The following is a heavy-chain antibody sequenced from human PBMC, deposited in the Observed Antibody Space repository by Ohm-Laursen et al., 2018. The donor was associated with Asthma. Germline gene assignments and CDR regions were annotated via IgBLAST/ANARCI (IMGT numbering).Heavy chain of an antibody. V-gene: IGHV3-30-3*01. Sequence: SLRLSCAASGFSFSYYTVHWVRQAPGKGLEWVALITKDGSKIYYTDSVKGRFTISRDNAKNTFYLQMNSLRAEDTAVYYRAREGTMMVINGDAFDIWGQGTMVTVSS. CDR1: GFSFSYYT. CDR2: ITKDGSKI. J-gene: IGHJ3*02. D-gene: IGHD1-14*01. CDR3: AREGTMMVINGDAFDI.